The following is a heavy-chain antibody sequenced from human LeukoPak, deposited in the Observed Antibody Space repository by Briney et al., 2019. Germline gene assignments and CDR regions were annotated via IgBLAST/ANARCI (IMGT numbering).Heavy chain of an antibody. CDR2: IYYSGST. J-gene: IGHJ5*02. CDR3: ARLGYDTAMVSWFDP. Sequence: SETLSLTCTVSGGSISSYYWSWIRQPPGKGLEWIGYIYYSGSTNYNPSLKSRVTISVDTSKNQFSLKLSSVTAADTAVYFCARLGYDTAMVSWFDPWGQGTLVTVSS. V-gene: IGHV4-59*08. D-gene: IGHD5-18*01. CDR1: GGSISSYY.